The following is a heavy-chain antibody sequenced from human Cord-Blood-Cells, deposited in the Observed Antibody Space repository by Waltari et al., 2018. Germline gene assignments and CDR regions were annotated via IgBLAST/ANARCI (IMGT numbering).Heavy chain of an antibody. V-gene: IGHV4-34*01. D-gene: IGHD1-26*01. CDR2: INHSGST. CDR1: GGSFSGYY. J-gene: IGHJ4*02. Sequence: QVQLQQWGAGLLKPSETLSLTCAVYGGSFSGYYWSWIRQPPGKGLEWIGEINHSGSTNYNPSLKSRVTISVDTSKNQFSLKLSSVTAADTAVYYCARLPISGSYDYWGQGTLATVSS. CDR3: ARLPISGSYDY.